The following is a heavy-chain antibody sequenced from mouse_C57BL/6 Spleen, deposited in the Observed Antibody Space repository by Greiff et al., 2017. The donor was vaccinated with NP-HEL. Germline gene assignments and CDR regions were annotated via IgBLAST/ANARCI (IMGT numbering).Heavy chain of an antibody. CDR2: INPSSGYT. J-gene: IGHJ1*03. V-gene: IGHV1-7*01. D-gene: IGHD2-4*01. Sequence: QVQLKESGAELAKPGASVKLSCKASGYTFTSYWMHWVKQRPGQGLEWIGYINPSSGYTKYNQKFKDKATLTADKSSSTAYMQLSSLTYEDSAVYYCARSTMIPSSHWYFDVWGTGTTVTVSS. CDR1: GYTFTSYW. CDR3: ARSTMIPSSHWYFDV.